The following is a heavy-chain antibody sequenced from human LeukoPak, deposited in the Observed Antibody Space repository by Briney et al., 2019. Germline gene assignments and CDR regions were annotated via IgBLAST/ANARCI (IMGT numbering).Heavy chain of an antibody. J-gene: IGHJ6*02. V-gene: IGHV4-34*01. D-gene: IGHD2-2*01. CDR2: IKHSGST. CDR1: GGSFSGYY. CDR3: ARGRIVVVPAAMRTYYYGMDV. Sequence: SETLSLTCAVYGGSFSGYYWSWIRQPPGKGLEWIGEIKHSGSTNYNASLKSRVTISVDTSKNQFSLKLSSVTAADTAVYYCARGRIVVVPAAMRTYYYGMDVWGQGTTVTVSS.